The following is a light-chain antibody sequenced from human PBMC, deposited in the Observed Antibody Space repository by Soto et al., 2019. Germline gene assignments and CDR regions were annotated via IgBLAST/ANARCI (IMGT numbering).Light chain of an antibody. Sequence: EIVLTQSPGTLSXXXXXXXXXXXXXXQSVSSSYLAWYQQKPGQAPRLLIYGASSRATGIPDRFSGSGSGTDFTLTISRLEPEDFAVYYCQQYGSSPQWTFGQGTKVDI. CDR2: GAS. V-gene: IGKV3-20*01. CDR3: QQYGSSPQWT. CDR1: QSVSSSY. J-gene: IGKJ1*01.